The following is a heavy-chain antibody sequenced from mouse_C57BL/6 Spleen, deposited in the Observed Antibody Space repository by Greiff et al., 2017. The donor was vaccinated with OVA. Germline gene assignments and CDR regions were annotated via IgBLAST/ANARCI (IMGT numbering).Heavy chain of an antibody. V-gene: IGHV1-9*01. Sequence: VQLQQSGAELMKPGASVKLSCKATGYTFTGYWIEWVKQRPGHGLEWIGEILPGSGSTNYNEKFKGKATFTADTSSNTAYMQLSSLTTEDSAIYYCARLITTVVATGKDYFDYWGQGTTLTVSS. CDR3: ARLITTVVATGKDYFDY. CDR1: GYTFTGYW. J-gene: IGHJ2*01. D-gene: IGHD1-1*01. CDR2: ILPGSGST.